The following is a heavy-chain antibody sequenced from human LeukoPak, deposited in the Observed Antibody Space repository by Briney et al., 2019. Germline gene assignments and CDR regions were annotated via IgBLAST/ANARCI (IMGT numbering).Heavy chain of an antibody. D-gene: IGHD3-10*01. CDR1: GFTFSSYS. CDR3: ATSVIYGLGSYYNPRFDY. J-gene: IGHJ4*02. Sequence: GGSLRLSCAASGFTFSSYSMNWVRQAPGKGLEWVSFISSSSSYIYYADSVKGRFTISRDNAKNSLYLQMNSLRAEDMAVYYCATSVIYGLGSYYNPRFDYWGQGTLVTVSS. V-gene: IGHV3-21*06. CDR2: ISSSSSYI.